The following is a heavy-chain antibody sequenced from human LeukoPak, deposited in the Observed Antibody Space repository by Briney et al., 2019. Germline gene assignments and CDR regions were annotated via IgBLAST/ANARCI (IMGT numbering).Heavy chain of an antibody. Sequence: PGGSLRLSCAASGFTFSTYWMHWVRQSPGKGLLWVSRINSDGSRINYADSVKGRFTISRDNAKNTLYLQMNSLRVEDTAVYYCARGGTFDPWGQGTLVTVSS. J-gene: IGHJ5*02. CDR1: GFTFSTYW. CDR2: INSDGSRI. D-gene: IGHD3-16*01. V-gene: IGHV3-74*01. CDR3: ARGGTFDP.